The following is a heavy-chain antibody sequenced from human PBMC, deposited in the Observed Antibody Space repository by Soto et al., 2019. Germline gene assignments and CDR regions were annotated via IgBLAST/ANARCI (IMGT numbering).Heavy chain of an antibody. CDR1: GGSISSGGYF. J-gene: IGHJ5*02. Sequence: SETLSLTCTVSGGSISSGGYFWNWIRQPPGKGLEWIGYIYHSGSTLYNPSLKSRVTISVDKSKNQFSLKLSSVTAADTAVYYCARDQLEGNWFDPWGQGTLVTVSS. CDR2: IYHSGST. CDR3: ARDQLEGNWFDP. V-gene: IGHV4-30-2*01. D-gene: IGHD1-1*01.